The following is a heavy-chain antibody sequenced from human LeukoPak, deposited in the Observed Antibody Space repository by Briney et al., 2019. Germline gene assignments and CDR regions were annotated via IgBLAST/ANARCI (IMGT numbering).Heavy chain of an antibody. CDR2: IGSSSSFI. CDR1: GFTFSSYS. CDR3: ARDRGSYWFDP. V-gene: IGHV3-21*01. D-gene: IGHD1-26*01. Sequence: PGGSLRLSCSASGFTFSSYSMNWVRQAPGKGLEWVSCIGSSSSFIFYADSVKGRFTVSRDNAKNSLYLQMNSLRAEDTAIYYCARDRGSYWFDPWGQETLVTVSS. J-gene: IGHJ5*02.